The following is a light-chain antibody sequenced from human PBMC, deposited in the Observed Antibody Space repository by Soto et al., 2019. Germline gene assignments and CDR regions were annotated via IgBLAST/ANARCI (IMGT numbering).Light chain of an antibody. J-gene: IGLJ2*01. CDR1: SSNIGAGYD. V-gene: IGLV1-40*01. CDR3: QSYDSSLSVGV. CDR2: GNS. Sequence: QSVLTQPPSVSGAPGQRVTISCTGSSSNIGAGYDVHWYQQLPGTAPKLLIYGNSNRPSGVPDRFSGSKSGTSASLAITGLQAEDEADYYCQSYDSSLSVGVFGGGTQLTV.